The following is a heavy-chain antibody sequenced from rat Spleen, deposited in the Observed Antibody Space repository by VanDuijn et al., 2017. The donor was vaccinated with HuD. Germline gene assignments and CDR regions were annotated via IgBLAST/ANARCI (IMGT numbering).Heavy chain of an antibody. V-gene: IGHV5S13*01. CDR1: GLSFSNYD. CDR2: ISTGGDNT. CDR3: ARHGGLRDWFAY. J-gene: IGHJ3*01. Sequence: EVQLMESGGGLVQPGRSMKLSCAASGLSFSNYDMAWVRQAPTRGLEWVASISTGGDNTYYRDSVKGRFTASRDDAKNTQYLQMASLRSEDTATYYCARHGGLRDWFAYWGQGTLVTVSS. D-gene: IGHD1-11*01.